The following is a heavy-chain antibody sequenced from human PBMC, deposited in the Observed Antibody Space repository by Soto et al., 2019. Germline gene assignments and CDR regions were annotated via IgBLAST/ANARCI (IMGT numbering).Heavy chain of an antibody. J-gene: IGHJ6*03. D-gene: IGHD3-22*01. V-gene: IGHV4-34*01. CDR3: ARGSRGGGIVVVKDYYYMDV. CDR2: INHSGST. Sequence: SETLSLTCAVYGGSFSGYYWSWIRQPPGKGLEWIGEINHSGSTNYNPSLKSRVTISVDTSKNQFSLKLSSVTAADTAVYYCARGSRGGGIVVVKDYYYMDVWGKGTTVTVSS. CDR1: GGSFSGYY.